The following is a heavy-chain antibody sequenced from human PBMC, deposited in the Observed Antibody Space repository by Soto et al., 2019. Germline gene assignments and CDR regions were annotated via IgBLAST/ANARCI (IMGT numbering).Heavy chain of an antibody. V-gene: IGHV3-23*01. CDR3: AKDRFTPTTPTFGVVIAH. J-gene: IGHJ4*02. Sequence: PGGSLRLSCAASGFTFSSYAMSWVRQAPGKGLEWVSAISGSGGSTYYADSVKGRFTISRDNSKNTLYLQMNSLRAEDTAVYYCAKDRFTPTTPTFGVVIAHWGQGTLVTVSS. D-gene: IGHD3-3*01. CDR1: GFTFSSYA. CDR2: ISGSGGST.